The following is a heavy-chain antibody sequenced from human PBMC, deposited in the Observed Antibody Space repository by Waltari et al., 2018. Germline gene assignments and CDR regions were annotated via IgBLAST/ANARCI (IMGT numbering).Heavy chain of an antibody. CDR1: GFTCSTYA. D-gene: IGHD6-13*01. V-gene: IGHV3-23*01. J-gene: IGHJ4*02. Sequence: EVQLLESGGGLVQPGGSLRLSCSASGFTCSTYAMRRVGQATGKGLEWVSAISGSGGSTYYAASVKVRFTISRDNSKNTLYLQMNSLRAEDTAVYYCAKVPGYSSSWYYFDYWGQGTLVTVSS. CDR3: AKVPGYSSSWYYFDY. CDR2: ISGSGGST.